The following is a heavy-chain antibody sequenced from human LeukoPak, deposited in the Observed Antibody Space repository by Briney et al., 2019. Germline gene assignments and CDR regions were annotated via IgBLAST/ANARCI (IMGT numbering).Heavy chain of an antibody. CDR3: ARTADYGDYALDY. CDR1: GFTFSSYS. CDR2: ISSSSSYI. J-gene: IGHJ4*02. Sequence: PGGSLRLPCAASGFTFSSYSMNWVRQAPGKGLEWVSSISSSSSYIYYADSVKGRFTISRDNATNSLYLQMNSLRAEDTAVYYCARTADYGDYALDYWGQGTLVTVSS. D-gene: IGHD4-17*01. V-gene: IGHV3-21*01.